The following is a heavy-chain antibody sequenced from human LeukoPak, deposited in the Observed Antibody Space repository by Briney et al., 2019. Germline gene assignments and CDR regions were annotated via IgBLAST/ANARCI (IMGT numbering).Heavy chain of an antibody. CDR1: GYTFTGYY. CDR2: INPNSGGT. D-gene: IGHD3-3*01. CDR3: ARDHGGFLEWLLNGYFDY. V-gene: IGHV1-2*02. Sequence: ASVKVSCKASGYTFTGYYMHWVRQAPGQGLEWMGWINPNSGGTNYAQKFQGRVTMTRDTSISTAYMELSRLRSDDTAVYYCARDHGGFLEWLLNGYFDYWGQGTLVTVSS. J-gene: IGHJ4*02.